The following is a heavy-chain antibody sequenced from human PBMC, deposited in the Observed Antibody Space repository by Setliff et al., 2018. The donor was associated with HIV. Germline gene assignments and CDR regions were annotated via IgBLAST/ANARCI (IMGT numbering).Heavy chain of an antibody. V-gene: IGHV1-3*01. CDR2: INAGNGNT. J-gene: IGHJ6*02. Sequence: GSSVKVSCKTTGYTFSTYALHWVRQAPGQRLEWMGWINAGNGNTKYSQKFQGGVTIIRDTSASTAYMELSSLRSEDTAVYYCARGKGSSGNYYYNGMDVWGQGTTVTSP. CDR3: ARGKGSSGNYYYNGMDV. CDR1: GYTFSTYA. D-gene: IGHD3-10*01.